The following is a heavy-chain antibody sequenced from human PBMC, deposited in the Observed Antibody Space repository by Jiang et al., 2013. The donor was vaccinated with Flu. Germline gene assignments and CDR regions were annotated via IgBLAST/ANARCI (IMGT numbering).Heavy chain of an antibody. CDR2: IIPIFGTT. Sequence: GAEVKEPGSSVKVSCKASGGDLRTTMVSPGVRQAPGQGLEWMGSIIPIFGTTNYAQKFQGRVTITADKSTSTAYMELNSLRSEDTAVYYCAREDRSERTLMLFDIWGLGTMVTVSS. CDR1: GGDLRTTMV. J-gene: IGHJ3*02. CDR3: AREDRSERTLMLFDI. V-gene: IGHV1-69*06. D-gene: IGHD1-1*01.